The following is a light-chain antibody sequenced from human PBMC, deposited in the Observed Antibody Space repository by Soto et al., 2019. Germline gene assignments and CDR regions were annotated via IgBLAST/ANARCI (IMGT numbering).Light chain of an antibody. CDR3: ISYERITTYV. V-gene: IGLV2-14*03. Sequence: QSALTQPASVSGSPGQSITISCTGTSSDVGGYDFVSWYKHNPGKAPRLMIYDVSPRPSGDSDRFSASNSVNTASLTISGLLAEDEADYYCISYERITTYVYGTSPKVTV. CDR2: DVS. CDR1: SSDVGGYDF. J-gene: IGLJ1*01.